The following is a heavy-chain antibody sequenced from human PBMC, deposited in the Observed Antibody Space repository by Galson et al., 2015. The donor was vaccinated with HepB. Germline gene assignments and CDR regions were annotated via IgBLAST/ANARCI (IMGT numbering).Heavy chain of an antibody. CDR3: ARERQFLRDFDS. D-gene: IGHD6-19*01. Sequence: SLRLSCAATSGFTFNNYKIHWVRHVPGKGLVWVAYIDSDERGTKYADSVKGRFTISRDNARNTVFLQMNSLRVEDTAVYYCARERQFLRDFDSWGQGTLVTVSS. V-gene: IGHV3-74*03. CDR1: GFTFNNYK. J-gene: IGHJ4*02. CDR2: IDSDERGT.